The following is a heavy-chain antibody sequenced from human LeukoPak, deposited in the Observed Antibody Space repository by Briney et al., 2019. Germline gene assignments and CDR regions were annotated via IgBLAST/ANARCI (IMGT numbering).Heavy chain of an antibody. CDR3: ARGQGVRDFWSGYYYYYMDV. V-gene: IGHV1-8*01. CDR1: GYTFTSYD. J-gene: IGHJ6*03. CDR2: MNPNSGNT. D-gene: IGHD3-3*01. Sequence: GASVKVSFKASGYTFTSYDINWVRQATGQGREWMGWMNPNSGNTGYAQKFQGRVTMTSITSISTAYMELSSLRSEDTAVYYCARGQGVRDFWSGYYYYYMDVWGKGTTVTVSS.